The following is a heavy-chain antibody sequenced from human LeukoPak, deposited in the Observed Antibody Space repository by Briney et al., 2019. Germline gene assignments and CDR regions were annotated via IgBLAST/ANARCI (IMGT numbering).Heavy chain of an antibody. CDR3: ARHVSAVADHSWFDP. V-gene: IGHV4-39*01. J-gene: IGHJ5*02. D-gene: IGHD2-15*01. Sequence: PSETLSLTCTVSGGSISSSSYYWGWIRQPPGKGLEWIGSVYYSGSTYYNPSLKSRVTISVDTSKNQFSLKLSSVTAADTAVYYCARHVSAVADHSWFDPWGQGTLATVSS. CDR1: GGSISSSSYY. CDR2: VYYSGST.